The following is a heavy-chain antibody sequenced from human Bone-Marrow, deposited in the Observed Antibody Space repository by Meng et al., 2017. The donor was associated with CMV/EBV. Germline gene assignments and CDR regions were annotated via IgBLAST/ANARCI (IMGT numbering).Heavy chain of an antibody. CDR2: IWYDGSNK. V-gene: IGHV3-33*01. D-gene: IGHD4-17*01. CDR1: GFTFSSYG. CDR3: ARDLEIYGDSPRGFDY. Sequence: GESLKISCAASGFTFSSYGMHWVRQAPGKGLEWVAVIWYDGSNKYYADSVKGRFTISRDNSKNTLYLQMNSLRAEDTAGYYCARDLEIYGDSPRGFDYWGQGTLVTVSS. J-gene: IGHJ4*02.